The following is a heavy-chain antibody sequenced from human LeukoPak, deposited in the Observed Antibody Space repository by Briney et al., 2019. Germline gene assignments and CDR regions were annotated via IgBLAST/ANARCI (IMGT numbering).Heavy chain of an antibody. V-gene: IGHV3-23*01. CDR1: GFTFSSYA. CDR3: AKDPGDSSTEY. CDR2: ISDSGGST. D-gene: IGHD3-10*01. Sequence: GGSLRLSCAASGFTFSSYAMGWVRQAPGKGLEWVSAISDSGGSTYYADSVKGRFTISRDNSKNTLYLQMNSLRAEDTAVYYCAKDPGDSSTEYWGQGTLVTVSS. J-gene: IGHJ4*02.